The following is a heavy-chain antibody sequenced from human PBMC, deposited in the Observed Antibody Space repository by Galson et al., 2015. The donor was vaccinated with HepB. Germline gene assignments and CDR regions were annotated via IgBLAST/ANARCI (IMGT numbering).Heavy chain of an antibody. D-gene: IGHD5-18*01. CDR3: ARERNLQAAMSQAFGL. Sequence: SLRLSCAASGFTFRSYTMNWVRQAPGKGLEWVSSISSNSDYIYYADSVKGRFTISRDNAKNSLYLQMNSLSTEDTAMYYCARERNLQAAMSQAFGLWRHGTLVTVSP. CDR1: GFTFRSYT. CDR2: ISSNSDYI. V-gene: IGHV3-21*01. J-gene: IGHJ4*01.